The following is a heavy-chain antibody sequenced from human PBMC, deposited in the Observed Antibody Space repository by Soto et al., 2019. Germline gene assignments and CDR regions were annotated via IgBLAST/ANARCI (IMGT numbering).Heavy chain of an antibody. CDR3: ARGVTMVRGVIHTPYFDY. Sequence: SETLSLTCTVSGGSISSGGYYWSWIRQHPGKGLEWIGYIYYSGSTYYNPSLKSRVTISVDTSKNQFSLKLSSVTAADTAVYYCARGVTMVRGVIHTPYFDYWGQGTLVTVAS. CDR2: IYYSGST. V-gene: IGHV4-31*03. CDR1: GGSISSGGYY. J-gene: IGHJ4*02. D-gene: IGHD3-10*01.